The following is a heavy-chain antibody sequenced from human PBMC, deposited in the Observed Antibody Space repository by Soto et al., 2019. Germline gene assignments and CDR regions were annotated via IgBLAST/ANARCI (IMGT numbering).Heavy chain of an antibody. D-gene: IGHD6-6*01. Sequence: QMQLVESGGGLVKPGGSLRLSCAASGFPFSDSYMAWIRQAPGKGLEEIATISRTGSTPYYADSVKGRFTISRDNAQNSLYLEMNHLRAEDTAVYYCARGQQLVANWLDPWGQGILVIVSS. CDR2: ISRTGSTP. V-gene: IGHV3-11*01. J-gene: IGHJ5*02. CDR3: ARGQQLVANWLDP. CDR1: GFPFSDSY.